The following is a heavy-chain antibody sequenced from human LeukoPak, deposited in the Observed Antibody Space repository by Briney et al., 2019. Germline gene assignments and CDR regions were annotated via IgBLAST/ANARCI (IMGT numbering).Heavy chain of an antibody. J-gene: IGHJ4*02. V-gene: IGHV3-30*02. Sequence: GGSLRLSCAASGFTFSSYGMHWVRQAPGKGLEWVAFIRYDGSNKFYADSVKGRFTISRDNSKNTLYLQMNSLRAEDTAVYYCAKEAPRFDFWSGLFDYWGQGTLVTVSS. CDR3: AKEAPRFDFWSGLFDY. CDR1: GFTFSSYG. CDR2: IRYDGSNK. D-gene: IGHD3-3*01.